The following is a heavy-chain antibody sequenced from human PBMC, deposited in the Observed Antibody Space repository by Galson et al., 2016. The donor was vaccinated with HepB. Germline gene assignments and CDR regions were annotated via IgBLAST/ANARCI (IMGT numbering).Heavy chain of an antibody. CDR2: IDWDDK. CDR3: ARMGSGTKGGNYYYYYGMDV. J-gene: IGHJ6*02. CDR1: GFSLSTSGMC. V-gene: IGHV2-70*01. Sequence: PALVKPTQTLTLTCTFSGFSLSTSGMCVTWTRQPPGKALEWLALIDWDDKYYSTSLKTRLTISKDTSKNQVVLTMTNMDPVDTATYYCARMGSGTKGGNYYYYYGMDVWGQGTTVTVSS. D-gene: IGHD3-10*01.